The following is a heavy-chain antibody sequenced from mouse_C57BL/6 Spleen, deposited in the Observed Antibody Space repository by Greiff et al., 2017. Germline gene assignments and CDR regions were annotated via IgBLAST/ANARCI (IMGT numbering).Heavy chain of an antibody. CDR2: NYPRSGNT. CDR1: GYTFTSYG. Sequence: QVQLQQSGAELARPGASVKLSCKASGYTFTSYGISWVKQRTGQGLEWIGENYPRSGNTYYNEKFKGKATLTADKSSSTAYMELRSLTSEDSAVYFCAREGELGRGYWYFDVWGTGTTVTVSS. J-gene: IGHJ1*03. V-gene: IGHV1-81*01. CDR3: AREGELGRGYWYFDV. D-gene: IGHD4-1*01.